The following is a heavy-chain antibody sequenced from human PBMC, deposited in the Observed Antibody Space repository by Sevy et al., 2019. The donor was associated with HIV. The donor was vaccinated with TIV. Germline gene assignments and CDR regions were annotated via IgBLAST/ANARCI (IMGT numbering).Heavy chain of an antibody. CDR1: GFTFSSYW. CDR2: IKQDGSEK. V-gene: IGHV3-7*01. J-gene: IGHJ4*02. Sequence: GGSLRLSCAASGFTFSSYWMSWVRQAPGKGLEWVANIKQDGSEKYYVDSVKGRFTISRDNAKNSLYLQMNSLRAEDTAVYYCASDDPSWNGGWAYYFDYWGQGTLVTVSS. CDR3: ASDDPSWNGGWAYYFDY. D-gene: IGHD1-1*01.